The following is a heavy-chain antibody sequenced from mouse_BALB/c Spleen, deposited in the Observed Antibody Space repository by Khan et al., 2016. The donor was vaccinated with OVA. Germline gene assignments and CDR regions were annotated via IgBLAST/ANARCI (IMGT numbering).Heavy chain of an antibody. CDR2: INPYNDYT. CDR3: ARGGVGLQTGFAY. CDR1: GYTFTSYV. V-gene: IGHV1S136*01. D-gene: IGHD3-1*01. J-gene: IGHJ3*01. Sequence: VQLKQSGPELVKPGASVKMSCKASGYTFTSYVMHWVKQKPGQGLEWIGYINPYNDYTNFNEKFKGKATLTSDKSSSTAYMELSSLTSEDSAVYYCARGGVGLQTGFAYWGQGTLVTVSA.